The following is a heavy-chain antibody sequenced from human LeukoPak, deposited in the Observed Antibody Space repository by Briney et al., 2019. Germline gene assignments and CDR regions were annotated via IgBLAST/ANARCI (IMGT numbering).Heavy chain of an antibody. CDR2: IYYSGST. CDR1: GGSISSYY. J-gene: IGHJ4*02. CDR3: ARGYGNFDY. V-gene: IGHV4-59*01. D-gene: IGHD4-17*01. Sequence: SETLSLTCTVSGGSISSYYWSWIRQPPGKGLEWIGYIYYSGSTNYNPSLKSRVTISVDTSKNQFSLKLSSVTAADAAVYYCARGYGNFDYWGQGTLVTVSS.